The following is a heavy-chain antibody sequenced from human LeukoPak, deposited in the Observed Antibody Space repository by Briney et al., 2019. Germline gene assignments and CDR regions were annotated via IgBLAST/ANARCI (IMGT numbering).Heavy chain of an antibody. CDR2: ISVSGNT. CDR3: ATVLYYYDSSGYYY. J-gene: IGHJ4*02. Sequence: GGSLRLSCAASGFTLSSYAMSWVRQGPGKGLEWVSAISVSGNTYHADSVKGRFTISRDNSKNTLYLQMNSLRAEDTAVYYCATVLYYYDSSGYYYWGQGTLVTVSS. V-gene: IGHV3-23*01. D-gene: IGHD3-22*01. CDR1: GFTLSSYA.